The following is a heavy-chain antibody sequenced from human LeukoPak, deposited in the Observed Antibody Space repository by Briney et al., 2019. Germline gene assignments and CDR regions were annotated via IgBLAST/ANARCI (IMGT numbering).Heavy chain of an antibody. V-gene: IGHV3-11*01. CDR3: ARQNTPHGNFDY. Sequence: GGSLRLSCAASGFTFSDYYMSWIRQAPGKGLEWVSYISSSGRTIYYADSVKGRFTISRDNAKNSLHLQMNSLRAEDTAVYYCARQNTPHGNFDYWGQGTLVTVSS. CDR1: GFTFSDYY. D-gene: IGHD5-24*01. J-gene: IGHJ4*02. CDR2: ISSSGRTI.